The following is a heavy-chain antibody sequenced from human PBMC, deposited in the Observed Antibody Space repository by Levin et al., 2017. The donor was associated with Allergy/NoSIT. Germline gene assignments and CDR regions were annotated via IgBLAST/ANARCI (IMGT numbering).Heavy chain of an antibody. J-gene: IGHJ3*02. CDR1: GDSVSSTSVA. CDR2: IYYRSNWYD. CDR3: ARTYYDTSGYYGNDVFDR. D-gene: IGHD3-22*01. V-gene: IGHV6-1*01. Sequence: SQTLSLTCAISGDSVSSTSVAWNWIRQSPSRGLEWLGRIYYRSNWYDNYAVSVKSRITINPDTSKNRFSLQLNSVTPEDTAVYYCARTYYDTSGYYGNDVFDRWGQGTLVTVSS.